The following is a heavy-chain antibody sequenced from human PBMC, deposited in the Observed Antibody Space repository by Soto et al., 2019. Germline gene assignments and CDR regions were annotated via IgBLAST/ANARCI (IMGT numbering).Heavy chain of an antibody. Sequence: GGSLRLSCAASGFTFSKYGMHWVRQAPGKGLEWVAVISYDGSNKYYADSVKGRFTISRDKSTNTLYVQMNSLRVEDTAVYYCAKGAEGGAYYGMDVWGQGTTVTVSS. J-gene: IGHJ6*02. CDR2: ISYDGSNK. CDR3: AKGAEGGAYYGMDV. V-gene: IGHV3-30*18. CDR1: GFTFSKYG. D-gene: IGHD3-16*01.